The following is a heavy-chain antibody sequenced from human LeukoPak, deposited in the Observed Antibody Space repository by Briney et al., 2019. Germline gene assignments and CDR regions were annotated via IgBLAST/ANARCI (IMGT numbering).Heavy chain of an antibody. D-gene: IGHD3-3*02. V-gene: IGHV3-30*02. CDR2: IRYDGSNK. J-gene: IGHJ6*03. CDR1: GFTFSSYG. Sequence: PGGSLRLSCAASGFTFSSYGMHWVRQAPGKGLEWVAFIRYDGSNKYYADSVKGRFTISRDNSKNTLYLQMNNLRAEDTAVYCCAKDVSRDYYYYYMDVWGKGTTVTISS. CDR3: AKDVSRDYYYYYMDV.